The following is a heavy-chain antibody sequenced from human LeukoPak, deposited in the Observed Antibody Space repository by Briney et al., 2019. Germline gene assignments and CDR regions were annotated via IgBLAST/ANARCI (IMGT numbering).Heavy chain of an antibody. V-gene: IGHV5-51*01. D-gene: IGHD6-19*01. CDR3: ARHSGSSGWEEVGY. CDR2: IYPGDSDT. CDR1: GSSFTSYW. J-gene: IGHJ4*02. Sequence: GASLQISCQGSGSSFTSYWIGWGRQVPGKGLEWMGIIYPGDSDTRYSPSFQGQVTISADKSISTAYLQWSSLKASDTAMYYCARHSGSSGWEEVGYWGQGTLVTVSS.